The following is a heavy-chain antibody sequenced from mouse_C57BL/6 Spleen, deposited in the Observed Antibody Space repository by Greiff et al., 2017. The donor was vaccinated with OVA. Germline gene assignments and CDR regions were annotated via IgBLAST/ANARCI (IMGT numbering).Heavy chain of an antibody. V-gene: IGHV1-52*01. CDR3: ARGDYDYSFDY. Sequence: QVQLQQPGAELVRPGSSVKLSCKASGYTFTSYWMHWVKQRPIQGLEWIGNIDPSDSETHYNQKFKDKATLTVDKSSITAYMQLSSLTSEDSAVYYCARGDYDYSFDYWGQGTTLTVSS. CDR2: IDPSDSET. J-gene: IGHJ2*01. CDR1: GYTFTSYW. D-gene: IGHD2-4*01.